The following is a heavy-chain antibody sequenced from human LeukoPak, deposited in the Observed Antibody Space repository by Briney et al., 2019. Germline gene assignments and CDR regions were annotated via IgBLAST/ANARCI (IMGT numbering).Heavy chain of an antibody. CDR3: AREGLWFGEGARFDP. Sequence: PSETLSLTCTVSGGSISSSSYYWGWIRQPPGKGLEWIGSIYYSGSTYYNPSLKGRVTISVDTSKNQFSLKLSSVTAADTAVYYCAREGLWFGEGARFDPWGQGTLVTVSS. V-gene: IGHV4-39*07. J-gene: IGHJ5*02. CDR2: IYYSGST. CDR1: GGSISSSSYY. D-gene: IGHD3-10*01.